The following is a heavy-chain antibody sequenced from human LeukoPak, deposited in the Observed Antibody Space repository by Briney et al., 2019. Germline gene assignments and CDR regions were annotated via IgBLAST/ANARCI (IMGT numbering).Heavy chain of an antibody. J-gene: IGHJ4*02. V-gene: IGHV3-11*01. CDR1: GFTFSDYY. Sequence: GGSLRLSCAASGFTFSDYYMSWIRQAPGKGLEWVSYISSSGSTIYYADSVKGRFTISRDNAKNSRYLQMNSLRAEDTAVYYCASPAITMVRGVGDYWGQGTLVTVSS. CDR3: ASPAITMVRGVGDY. CDR2: ISSSGSTI. D-gene: IGHD3-10*01.